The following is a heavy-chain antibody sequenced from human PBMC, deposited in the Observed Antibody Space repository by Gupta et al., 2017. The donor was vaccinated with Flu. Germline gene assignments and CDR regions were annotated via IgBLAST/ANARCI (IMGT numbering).Heavy chain of an antibody. Sequence: EVQLVESGGGLVQPGGSLRLSCAASGFTFSSYAMHWVRQAPGKGLEYVSAISSNGGSTYDANSVKGRFTISRDNSKNTLYLKMGSLRAEDMAVYDCARIYGYSVDYWGQGTLVTVSS. D-gene: IGHD2-15*01. CDR1: GFTFSSYA. CDR3: ARIYGYSVDY. CDR2: ISSNGGST. V-gene: IGHV3-64*01. J-gene: IGHJ4*02.